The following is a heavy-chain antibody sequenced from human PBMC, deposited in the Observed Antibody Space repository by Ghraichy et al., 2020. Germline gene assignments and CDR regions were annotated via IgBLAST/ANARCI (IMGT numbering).Heavy chain of an antibody. D-gene: IGHD4-17*01. J-gene: IGHJ4*02. Sequence: GESLNISCAASGFTFSSYAMSWVRQAPGKGLEWVSAISGSGGSTYYADSVKGRFTISRDNSKNTLYLQMNSLRAEDTAVYYCAIGGGDYVPWVDYWGQGTLVTVSS. V-gene: IGHV3-23*01. CDR2: ISGSGGST. CDR3: AIGGGDYVPWVDY. CDR1: GFTFSSYA.